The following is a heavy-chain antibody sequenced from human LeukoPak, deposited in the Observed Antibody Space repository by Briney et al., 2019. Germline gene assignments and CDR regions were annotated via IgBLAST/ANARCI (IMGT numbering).Heavy chain of an antibody. CDR1: GGSFSGYY. Sequence: KPSETLSLTCAVYGGSFSGYYWSWIRQPPGKGLEWIGEINHSGSTNYNPSLKSRVTISVDTSKNQFSLKLSSVTAADTAVYYCARGASSGWLDYYYYYYGMDVWDQGTTVTVSS. J-gene: IGHJ6*02. D-gene: IGHD6-19*01. CDR3: ARGASSGWLDYYYYYYGMDV. CDR2: INHSGST. V-gene: IGHV4-34*01.